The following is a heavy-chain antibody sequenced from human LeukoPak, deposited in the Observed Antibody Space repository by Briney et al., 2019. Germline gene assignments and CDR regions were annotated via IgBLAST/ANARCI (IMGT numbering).Heavy chain of an antibody. J-gene: IGHJ4*02. Sequence: SETLSLTCTVSGASISIRGNSWGWIRQPPGKGLEWIGTISYSGATSYNPSLKSRVTISADTSKNQFSLKLGSMTAADTAVYYCARRYCSGGACYYFDSWGQGTLVTVSS. CDR3: ARRYCSGGACYYFDS. D-gene: IGHD2-15*01. CDR1: GASISIRGNS. V-gene: IGHV4-39*01. CDR2: ISYSGAT.